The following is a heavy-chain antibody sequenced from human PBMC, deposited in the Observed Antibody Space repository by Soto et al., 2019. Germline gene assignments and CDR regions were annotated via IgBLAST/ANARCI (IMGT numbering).Heavy chain of an antibody. CDR2: FDPEDGET. V-gene: IGHV1-24*01. Sequence: ASVKVSCKVSGYTLTELSMHWVRQAPGKGLEWMGGFDPEDGETIYAQKFQGRVTMTEDTSTDTAYMELSSLRSEDTAVYYCATDQLSDYPYYFDYWGQRTLVTVSS. CDR1: GYTLTELS. D-gene: IGHD4-17*01. CDR3: ATDQLSDYPYYFDY. J-gene: IGHJ4*02.